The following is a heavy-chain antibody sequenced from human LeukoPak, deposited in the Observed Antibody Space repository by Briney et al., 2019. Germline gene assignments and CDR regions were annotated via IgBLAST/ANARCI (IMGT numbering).Heavy chain of an antibody. Sequence: QTGGSLRLSCAASGFIFSSYGMTWVRQAPGKGLEWVANIKQDGSEKYYVDSVKGRFTISRDNAKNSLYLQMNSLRAEDTAVYYCARDKVGGVVAASPFDPWGQGTLVTVSS. J-gene: IGHJ5*02. CDR1: GFIFSSYG. V-gene: IGHV3-7*01. CDR3: ARDKVGGVVAASPFDP. CDR2: IKQDGSEK. D-gene: IGHD2-15*01.